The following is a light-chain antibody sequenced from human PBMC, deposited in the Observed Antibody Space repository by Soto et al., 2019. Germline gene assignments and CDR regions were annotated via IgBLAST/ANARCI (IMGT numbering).Light chain of an antibody. CDR1: HSLGSY. CDR2: AAS. Sequence: DSQMTQSHSSLSASVGDRVTITFRSSHSLGSYLSWYQQKPGKAPKLLIYAASSVQSGVPSRCSGSGSGTDFTLTISSLQPEDFATYYCQQSYSTPITFGQGTRLEIK. CDR3: QQSYSTPIT. V-gene: IGKV1-39*01. J-gene: IGKJ5*01.